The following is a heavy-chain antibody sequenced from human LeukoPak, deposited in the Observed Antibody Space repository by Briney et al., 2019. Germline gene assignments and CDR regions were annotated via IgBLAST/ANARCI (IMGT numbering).Heavy chain of an antibody. Sequence: GGSLRLSCAASGFTFSSYGMSWVRQAPGKGLEWVSAISGSGGSTYYADSVKGRFTISRDNSKNTLYLQMNSLRAEDTAVYYCARDGGSAWFLDYWGQGTLVTVSS. CDR1: GFTFSSYG. CDR2: ISGSGGST. D-gene: IGHD6-19*01. CDR3: ARDGGSAWFLDY. V-gene: IGHV3-23*01. J-gene: IGHJ4*02.